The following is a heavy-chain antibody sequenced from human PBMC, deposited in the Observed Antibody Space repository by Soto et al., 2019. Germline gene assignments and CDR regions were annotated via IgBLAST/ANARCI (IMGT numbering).Heavy chain of an antibody. CDR1: GGLFSSYP. J-gene: IGHJ4*02. D-gene: IGHD3-22*01. V-gene: IGHV1-69*13. Sequence: SVKVSCKASGGLFSSYPISWVRQVPGQGLEWMGGIIPVFQTAYYTQRFQGRVTITADESTNTAYMELSSLRSEDTAIYYCARGGSGYTWFNEFWGQGTLVTVPS. CDR3: ARGGSGYTWFNEF. CDR2: IIPVFQTA.